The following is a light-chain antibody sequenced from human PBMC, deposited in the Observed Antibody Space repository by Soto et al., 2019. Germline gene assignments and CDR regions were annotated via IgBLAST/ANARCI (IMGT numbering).Light chain of an antibody. V-gene: IGKV4-1*01. CDR3: QQYNNWPPWT. Sequence: DVVLTQSPDSLAVSLGEGATINCKSSQIFLYSSNNMNYLAWYQQKAGQPPKLLIYWASTRESGVPDRFGGSGSGTEFTLTISSLQSEDFAVYYCQQYNNWPPWTFGQGTKVDIK. CDR1: QIFLYSSNNMNY. CDR2: WAS. J-gene: IGKJ1*01.